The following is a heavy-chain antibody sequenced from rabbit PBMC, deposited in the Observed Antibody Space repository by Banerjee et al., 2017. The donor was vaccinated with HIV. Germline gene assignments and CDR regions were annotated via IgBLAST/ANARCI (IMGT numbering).Heavy chain of an antibody. Sequence: QSLEESGGDLVKPGASLTLTCTASGFDFSGYYMCWVRQAPGKGLEGIACIYAGSSGSTYYASWAKGRFTISKTSSTTVTLQLTSLTAADTASYFCASLPCDTSSGDYIEGVLPVHFNLWGQGTLVTVS. CDR3: ASLPCDTSSGDYIEGVLPVHFNL. CDR2: IYAGSSGST. V-gene: IGHV1S40*01. J-gene: IGHJ4*01. CDR1: GFDFSGYY. D-gene: IGHD1-1*01.